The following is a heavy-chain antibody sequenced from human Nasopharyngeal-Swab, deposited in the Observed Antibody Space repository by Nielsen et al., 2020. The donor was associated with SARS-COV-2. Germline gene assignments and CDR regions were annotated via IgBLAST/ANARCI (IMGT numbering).Heavy chain of an antibody. CDR2: IAHDASMN. D-gene: IGHD4-23*01. CDR1: GFSITNYG. V-gene: IGHV3-30*03. Sequence: GESLKISCAASGFSITNYGMQWVRQAPDKGLEWVALIAHDASMNYYADSVKGRFTISRDISKNTVYLQMNSLRGEDTAVYYCTRDIGGEYGYWGQGSLVTVSS. CDR3: TRDIGGEYGY. J-gene: IGHJ4*02.